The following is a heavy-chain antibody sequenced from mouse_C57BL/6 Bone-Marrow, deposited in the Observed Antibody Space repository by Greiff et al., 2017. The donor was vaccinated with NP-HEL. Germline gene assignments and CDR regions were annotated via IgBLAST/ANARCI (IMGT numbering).Heavy chain of an antibody. Sequence: EVKLMESGGGLVQPGGSLKLSCAASGFTFSDYYMYWVRQTPEKRLEWVAYISNGGGSTYYPDTVKGRFTISRDNAKNTLYLQMSRLKSEDTAMYYCARHPFYDYDAMDYWGQGTSVTVSS. D-gene: IGHD2-10*01. CDR2: ISNGGGST. V-gene: IGHV5-12*01. CDR3: ARHPFYDYDAMDY. J-gene: IGHJ4*01. CDR1: GFTFSDYY.